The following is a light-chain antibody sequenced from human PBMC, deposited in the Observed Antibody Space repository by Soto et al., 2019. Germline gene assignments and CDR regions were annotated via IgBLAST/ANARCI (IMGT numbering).Light chain of an antibody. V-gene: IGLV2-11*01. Sequence: QSALAQPRSVSGSPGQSVTLSCTGTSSDVGGYDFVSWYKQYPGKAPKLIIFDVTERTSGVPDRFSGSKSGNSASLTISGLQAEDEADYYCSSYAGSYILGVFGGGTQLTVL. CDR2: DVT. CDR1: SSDVGGYDF. CDR3: SSYAGSYILGV. J-gene: IGLJ3*02.